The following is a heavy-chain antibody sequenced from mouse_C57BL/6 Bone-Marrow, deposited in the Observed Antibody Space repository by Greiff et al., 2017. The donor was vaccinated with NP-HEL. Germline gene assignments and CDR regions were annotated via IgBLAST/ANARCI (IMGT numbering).Heavy chain of an antibody. D-gene: IGHD1-1*01. CDR3: ARRSSYYYGSSLYYAMDY. CDR2: IYPGDGDT. J-gene: IGHJ4*01. CDR1: GYAFSSSW. V-gene: IGHV1-82*01. Sequence: LQESGPELVKPGASVKISCKASGYAFSSSWMNWVKQRPGKGLEWIGRIYPGDGDTNYNGKFKGKATLTADKSSSTAYMQLSSLTSEDSAVYFCARRSSYYYGSSLYYAMDYWGQGTSVTVSS.